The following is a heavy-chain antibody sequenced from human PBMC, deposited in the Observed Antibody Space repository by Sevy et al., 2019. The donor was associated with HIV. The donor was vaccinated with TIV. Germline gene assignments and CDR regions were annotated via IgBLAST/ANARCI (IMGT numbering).Heavy chain of an antibody. CDR1: GGTFSSYA. D-gene: IGHD6-6*01. CDR2: IIPILGIA. J-gene: IGHJ6*03. CDR3: AIGISRGEPSIAARQLQIMSYYYYYMDV. V-gene: IGHV1-69*10. Sequence: ASVKVSCKASGGTFSSYAISWVRQAPGQGLEWMGGIIPILGIANYAQKFQGRVTITADKSTSTAYMELSSLRSEDTAVYYCAIGISRGEPSIAARQLQIMSYYYYYMDVWGKGTTVTVSS.